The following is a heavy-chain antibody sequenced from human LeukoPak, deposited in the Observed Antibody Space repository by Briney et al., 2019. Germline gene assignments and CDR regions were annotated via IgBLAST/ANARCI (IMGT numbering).Heavy chain of an antibody. CDR2: IYYSGST. D-gene: IGHD6-6*01. J-gene: IGHJ4*02. CDR1: GGSISSYY. Sequence: SETLSLTCTVSGGSISSYYWSWIRQPPGKGLEWIGYIYYSGSTNYNPSLKSRVTISVDTSKNQFSLKLSSVTAADTAVYYCARRGPDIAARRGGFDYWGQGTLVTVSS. V-gene: IGHV4-59*08. CDR3: ARRGPDIAARRGGFDY.